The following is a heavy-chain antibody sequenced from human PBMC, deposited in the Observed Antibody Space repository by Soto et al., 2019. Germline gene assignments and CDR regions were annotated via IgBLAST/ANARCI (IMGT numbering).Heavy chain of an antibody. Sequence: QITLNESGPTVVKPAETLTLTCTFSGFSLTTSGVGVGWIRQFPGKAPEWLALIYWDDDKRYSASLKSRLTITTDTSKYQVVLIMASVDPADTATYYCAHRILRTVFGLVTTTAIYFDFWGQGAPVVVSS. J-gene: IGHJ4*02. CDR1: GFSLTTSGVG. V-gene: IGHV2-5*02. CDR3: AHRILRTVFGLVTTTAIYFDF. D-gene: IGHD3-3*01. CDR2: IYWDDDK.